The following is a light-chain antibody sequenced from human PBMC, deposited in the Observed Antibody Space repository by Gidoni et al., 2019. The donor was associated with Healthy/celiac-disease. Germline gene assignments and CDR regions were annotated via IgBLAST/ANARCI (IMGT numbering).Light chain of an antibody. Sequence: ELVLTHSPGTLSLSRGERATLSCRASQRVSSSYLAWYQQKPGQAPRLLIYGASSRATGIPHRLSGSGAGTDFTLTSSRLEPEDFAVYYCQQYGSSPITFXQXTRLXIK. CDR3: QQYGSSPIT. CDR1: QRVSSSY. V-gene: IGKV3-20*01. J-gene: IGKJ5*01. CDR2: GAS.